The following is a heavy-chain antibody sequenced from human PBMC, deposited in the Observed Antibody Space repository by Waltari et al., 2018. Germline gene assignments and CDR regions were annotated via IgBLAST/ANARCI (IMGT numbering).Heavy chain of an antibody. CDR2: INPSGGGT. V-gene: IGHV1-46*01. CDR1: GYTFTDFS. D-gene: IGHD3-10*01. J-gene: IGHJ4*02. CDR3: ARAGTTLIWGVAE. Sequence: QVQLVQSGAEVKRPGAAVQVSCTASGYTFTDFSMHWVRQAPGQGLEWMGIINPSGGGTTYTQKFQDRVTMTRDTSTNTVYMELSSLRSEDTAVYYCARAGTTLIWGVAEWGQGTLLTVSS.